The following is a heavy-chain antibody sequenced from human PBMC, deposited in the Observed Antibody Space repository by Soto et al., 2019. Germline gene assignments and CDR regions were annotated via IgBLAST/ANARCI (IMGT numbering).Heavy chain of an antibody. CDR3: AKGLTYYYDSSGQKGAFDI. V-gene: IGHV3-23*01. CDR2: ISDSGGST. Sequence: EVQVLESGGGLVQPGGSLRLSCAASGLTFSSYAMRWVRQAPGKGLEWVSGISDSGGSTYYADSVKGRFTISRDNSKKTLYLQMNSLRAEDTAVYYCAKGLTYYYDSSGQKGAFDIWGQGTMVTVSS. J-gene: IGHJ3*02. D-gene: IGHD3-22*01. CDR1: GLTFSSYA.